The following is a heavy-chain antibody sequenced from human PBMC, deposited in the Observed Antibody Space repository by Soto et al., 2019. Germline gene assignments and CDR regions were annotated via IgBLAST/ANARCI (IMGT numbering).Heavy chain of an antibody. J-gene: IGHJ4*02. D-gene: IGHD3-10*01. V-gene: IGHV1-2*02. CDR3: ATVGTDYGSGSPYYSDY. Sequence: EASVKVSCKASGYTFTGYYMHWVRQAPGQGLEWMGWINPNSGGTNYAQKFQGRVTMTRDTSISTAYMELNSLRAEDTAVYYCATVGTDYGSGSPYYSDYWGQGTLVTVSS. CDR1: GYTFTGYY. CDR2: INPNSGGT.